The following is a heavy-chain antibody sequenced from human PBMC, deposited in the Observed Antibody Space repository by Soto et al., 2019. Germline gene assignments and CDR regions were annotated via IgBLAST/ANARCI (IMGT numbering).Heavy chain of an antibody. CDR3: ATSLLPAAPFDY. CDR1: GYTLTELS. Sequence: ASVKVSCKVSGYTLTELSMHWVRQAPGKGLEWMGGFDPEDGETIYAQKFQGRVTMTEDTSTDTAYMELSSLRSEDTAVYYCATSLLPAAPFDYWGQGTLVTVSS. D-gene: IGHD2-15*01. V-gene: IGHV1-24*01. J-gene: IGHJ4*02. CDR2: FDPEDGET.